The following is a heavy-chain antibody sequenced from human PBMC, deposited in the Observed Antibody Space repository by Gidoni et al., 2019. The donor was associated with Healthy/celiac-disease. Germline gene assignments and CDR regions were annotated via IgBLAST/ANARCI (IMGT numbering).Heavy chain of an antibody. V-gene: IGHV4-39*07. Sequence: QLQLQESGPGLGKPSETLSFTCTVPGGSIRSSSYYWGWIRQPPGKGLDWIGSIYYSGSTYYNPSLKSRVTISVDTSKNQFSLKLSSVTAADTAVYYPYLDYYYGMDVWGQGTTVTVSS. CDR2: IYYSGST. CDR3: YLDYYYGMDV. D-gene: IGHD2-21*01. CDR1: GGSIRSSSYY. J-gene: IGHJ6*02.